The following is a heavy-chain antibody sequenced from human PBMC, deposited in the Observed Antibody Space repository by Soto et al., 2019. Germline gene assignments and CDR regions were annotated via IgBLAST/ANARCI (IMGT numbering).Heavy chain of an antibody. J-gene: IGHJ3*02. V-gene: IGHV4-59*01. CDR3: ARVWVSGDAFDI. CDR1: VVSISSYY. D-gene: IGHD3-16*01. CDR2: IYYSGST. Sequence: PSETLSLTCTFSVVSISSYYWSCIRHPPGKGLEWIGYIYYSGSTNYNPSLKSRVTISVDTSKNQFSLKLSSVTAADTAVYYCARVWVSGDAFDIWGQGTMVTVSS.